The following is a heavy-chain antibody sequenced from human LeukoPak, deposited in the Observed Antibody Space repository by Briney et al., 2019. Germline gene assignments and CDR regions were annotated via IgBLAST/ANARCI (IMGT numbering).Heavy chain of an antibody. D-gene: IGHD3-10*01. CDR1: GGSISSYY. J-gene: IGHJ3*02. CDR3: ARDWYGSGSYEPFDI. V-gene: IGHV4-39*07. Sequence: SETLSLTCTVSGGSISSYYWGWIRQPPGKGLEWIGSIYNSGKTYYNPSLKSRVTISVDTSKNQFSLKLSSVTAADTAVYYCARDWYGSGSYEPFDIWGQGTMVTVSS. CDR2: IYNSGKT.